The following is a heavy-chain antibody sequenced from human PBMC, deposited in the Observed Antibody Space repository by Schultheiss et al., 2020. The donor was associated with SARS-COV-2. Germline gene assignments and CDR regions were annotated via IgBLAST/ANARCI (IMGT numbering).Heavy chain of an antibody. CDR1: GFTFSSYS. V-gene: IGHV3-48*04. J-gene: IGHJ4*02. CDR3: ARKRTYFDNTGYPDY. D-gene: IGHD3-22*01. Sequence: GGSLRLSCAASGFTFSSYSMNWVRQAPGKGLEWVSYISSSSSTIYYADFVKGRFTISRDNAKNTLYLQMNSLRADDTAVYYCARKRTYFDNTGYPDYSGQGTLVTVSS. CDR2: ISSSSSTI.